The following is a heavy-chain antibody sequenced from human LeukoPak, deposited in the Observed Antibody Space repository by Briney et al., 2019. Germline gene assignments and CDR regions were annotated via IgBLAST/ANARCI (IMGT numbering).Heavy chain of an antibody. J-gene: IGHJ6*02. CDR1: GFTFSSYD. D-gene: IGHD2-2*02. Sequence: PGGSLRLSCAASGFTFSSYDTHWVRQATGKGLEWVSAIGTAGDTYYPGSVKGRFTISRENAKNSLYLQMNSLRAGDTAVYYCARALNCSSTSCYTPYYYGMDVWGQGTTVTVSS. V-gene: IGHV3-13*01. CDR2: IGTAGDT. CDR3: ARALNCSSTSCYTPYYYGMDV.